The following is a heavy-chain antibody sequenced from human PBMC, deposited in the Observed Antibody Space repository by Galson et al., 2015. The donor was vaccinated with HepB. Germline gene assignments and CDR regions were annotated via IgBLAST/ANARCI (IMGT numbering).Heavy chain of an antibody. CDR3: ARDVGSGSTWTKFDS. J-gene: IGHJ5*01. V-gene: IGHV3-30-3*01. Sequence: SLRLSCAASGFTFSSYAMHWVRQAPGKGLEWVAVISYDGSNKYYADSVKGRFTISRDNSKNTLYLQMSSLRVDDTAVYYCARDVGSGSTWTKFDSWGQGTLVTVSS. CDR1: GFTFSSYA. CDR2: ISYDGSNK. D-gene: IGHD2-15*01.